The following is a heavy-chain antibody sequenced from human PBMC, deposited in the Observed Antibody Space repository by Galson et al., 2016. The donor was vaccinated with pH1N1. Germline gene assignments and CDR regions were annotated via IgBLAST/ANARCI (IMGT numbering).Heavy chain of an antibody. V-gene: IGHV3-23*01. Sequence: SLRLSCAASGFTFGNYGMNWVRQAPGKGLEWVSSIGDRADSEYYLDSVKGRFTISRDDATNTVYLQMNSLSAEDTATYFCARFLYGDFVGYYAYWGQGTRVTVSS. J-gene: IGHJ4*02. CDR2: IGDRADSE. CDR1: GFTFGNYG. D-gene: IGHD3-22*01. CDR3: ARFLYGDFVGYYAY.